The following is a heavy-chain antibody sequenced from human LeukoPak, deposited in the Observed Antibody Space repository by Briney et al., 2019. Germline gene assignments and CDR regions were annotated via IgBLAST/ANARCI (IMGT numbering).Heavy chain of an antibody. V-gene: IGHV3-7*03. CDR1: GFTFSTYW. Sequence: QPGGSLRVSCAASGFTFSTYWMNWYRQAPGKGLEWVGNINQDASEINYVDSVRGRFTISRDNAKNSLYLQMNSLRAEDTGIYYCTRGSGSYFHWGQGALVTVSS. J-gene: IGHJ4*02. CDR3: TRGSGSYFH. CDR2: INQDASEI. D-gene: IGHD3-10*01.